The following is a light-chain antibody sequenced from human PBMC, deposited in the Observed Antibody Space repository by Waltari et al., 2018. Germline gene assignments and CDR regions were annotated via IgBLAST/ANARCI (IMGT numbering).Light chain of an antibody. J-gene: IGLJ2*01. CDR1: SLRTYY. CDR2: GKN. Sequence: SSELSQDPAVSVALGQTVRITCQGDSLRTYYASWSRQKPGQSPVLLIYGKNNRPSGIPDRFSASSSGNTASLTITEARAEDEADYYCNTRDMSGDVVFGGGTKLTVL. V-gene: IGLV3-19*01. CDR3: NTRDMSGDVV.